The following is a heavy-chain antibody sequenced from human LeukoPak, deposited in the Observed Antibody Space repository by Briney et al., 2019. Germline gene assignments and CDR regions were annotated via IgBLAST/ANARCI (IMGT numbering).Heavy chain of an antibody. CDR2: INWNGGST. D-gene: IGHD6-6*01. CDR3: ARNLESANSSPDY. V-gene: IGHV3-20*04. J-gene: IGHJ4*02. Sequence: GGSLRLSCAASGFTFDDYGMSWVRQAPGKGLEWVAGINWNGGSTGYADSVKGRISISRDNAKNSLYLQMNRLRDEDTALYYCARNLESANSSPDYWGQGTLVSVSS. CDR1: GFTFDDYG.